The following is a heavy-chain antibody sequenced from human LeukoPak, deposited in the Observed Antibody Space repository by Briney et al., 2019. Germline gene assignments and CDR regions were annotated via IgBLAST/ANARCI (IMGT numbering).Heavy chain of an antibody. V-gene: IGHV4-34*01. CDR3: ALYDILTGYPYDY. D-gene: IGHD3-9*01. CDR2: INHSGST. J-gene: IGHJ4*02. Sequence: SSETLSLTCAVYGGSFSGYYWSWIRQPPEKGLEWIGEINHSGSTNYNPSLKSRVTISVDTSKNQFSLKLSSVTAADTAVYYCALYDILTGYPYDYWGQGTLVTVSS. CDR1: GGSFSGYY.